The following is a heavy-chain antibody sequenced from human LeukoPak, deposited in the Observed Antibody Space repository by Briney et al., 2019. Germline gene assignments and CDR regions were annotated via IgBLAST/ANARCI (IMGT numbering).Heavy chain of an antibody. CDR3: ARGKLAYCGGDCYPGLDY. CDR2: INPSGGST. D-gene: IGHD2-21*02. CDR1: GYTFTSYY. Sequence: ASVKVSCKASGYTFTSYYMHWVRQAPGQGLEWTGIINPSGGSTSYAQKFQGRVTMTRDMSTSTVYMELSSLRSEDTAVYYCARGKLAYCGGDCYPGLDYWGQGTLVTVSS. J-gene: IGHJ4*02. V-gene: IGHV1-46*01.